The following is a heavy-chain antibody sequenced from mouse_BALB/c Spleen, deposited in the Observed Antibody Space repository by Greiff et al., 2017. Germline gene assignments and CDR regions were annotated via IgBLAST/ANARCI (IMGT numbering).Heavy chain of an antibody. J-gene: IGHJ3*01. CDR2: ISDGGSYT. D-gene: IGHD2-1*01. CDR3: ASDSLYGNFAWFAY. CDR1: GFTFSDYY. V-gene: IGHV5-4*02. Sequence: DVKLVESGGGLVKPGGSLNLSCAASGFTFSDYYMYWVRQTPEKRLEWVATISDGGSYTYYPDSVKGRFTISRDNAKNNLYLQLSSLKSEDTAMYYCASDSLYGNFAWFAYWGQGTLVTVSA.